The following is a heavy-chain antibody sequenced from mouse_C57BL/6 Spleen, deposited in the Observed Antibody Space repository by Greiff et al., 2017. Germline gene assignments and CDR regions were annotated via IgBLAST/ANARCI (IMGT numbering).Heavy chain of an antibody. CDR2: IDPSDSYT. D-gene: IGHD2-4*01. V-gene: IGHV1-69*01. J-gene: IGHJ4*01. CDR3: ARSRRPYYYYDYAMDY. Sequence: QVQLQQPGAELVMPGASVKLSCKASGYTFTSYWMHWVKQRPGQGLEWIGEIDPSDSYTNYNQKFKGNSTLTVDKSSSTAYMQLSSLTSEDSAVYYCARSRRPYYYYDYAMDYWGQGTSVTVSS. CDR1: GYTFTSYW.